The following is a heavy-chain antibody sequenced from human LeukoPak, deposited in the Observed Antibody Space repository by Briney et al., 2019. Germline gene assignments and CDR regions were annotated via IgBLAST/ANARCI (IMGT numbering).Heavy chain of an antibody. V-gene: IGHV3-30*01. D-gene: IGHD3-3*01. CDR2: ISYDGSNK. CDR3: AREDCCGGVVISYFDY. J-gene: IGHJ4*02. Sequence: HPGGSLRLSCAASGFTFSSYAMHWVRQAPGKGLEWVAVISYDGSNKYYADSVKGRFTISRDNSKNTLYLQMNSLRAEDTAVYYCAREDCCGGVVISYFDYWGQGTLVTVSS. CDR1: GFTFSSYA.